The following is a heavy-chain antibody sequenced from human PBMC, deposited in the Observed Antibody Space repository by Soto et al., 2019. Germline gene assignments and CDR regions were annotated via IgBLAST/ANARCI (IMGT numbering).Heavy chain of an antibody. V-gene: IGHV3-23*01. J-gene: IGHJ4*02. Sequence: EVQLLESGGGLVQPGGSLGLSCAASGFNFSSYDMSWVRQAPGKGLEYVSSISVTGSGTYYADSVKGRFTISRDNSKNTLYLQMNSLRVEDTAVYYCARTTTTKSRDYWGQGTLVTVSS. D-gene: IGHD4-17*01. CDR3: ARTTTTKSRDY. CDR2: ISVTGSGT. CDR1: GFNFSSYD.